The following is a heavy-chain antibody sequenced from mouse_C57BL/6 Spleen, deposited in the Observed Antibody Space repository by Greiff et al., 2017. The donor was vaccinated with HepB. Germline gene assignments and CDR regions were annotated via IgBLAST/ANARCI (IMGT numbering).Heavy chain of an antibody. V-gene: IGHV2-5*01. Sequence: VQLQQSGPGLVQPSQSLSITCTVSGFSLTSYGVHWVRQSPGKGLEWLGVIWRGGSTDYNAAFMSRLSITKDNSKSQVFFKMNSLQADDTAIYYCAKNYGSSIYWYFDVWGTGTTVTVSS. CDR3: AKNYGSSIYWYFDV. CDR2: IWRGGST. CDR1: GFSLTSYG. J-gene: IGHJ1*03. D-gene: IGHD1-1*01.